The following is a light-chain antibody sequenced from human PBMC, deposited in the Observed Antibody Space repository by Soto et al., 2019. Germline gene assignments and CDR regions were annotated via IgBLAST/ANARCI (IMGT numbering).Light chain of an antibody. CDR3: QQYYSYPYT. J-gene: IGKJ2*01. Sequence: EVVLTQSPATLSLSPGEGATLSCRASQSIGNYLAWYQQKPGQAPRLLIYATSTLQSGVPSRFSGSGSGTDFTLTISCLQSEDFATYYCQQYYSYPYTFGQGTKLEIK. CDR2: ATS. V-gene: IGKV3-15*01. CDR1: QSIGNY.